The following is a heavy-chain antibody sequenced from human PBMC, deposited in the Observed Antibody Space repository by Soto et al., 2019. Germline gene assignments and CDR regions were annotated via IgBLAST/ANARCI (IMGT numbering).Heavy chain of an antibody. CDR3: ARSWAVAGSYDY. CDR1: GFTVGSNY. Sequence: EVQLVESGGGLVQPGGSLRLSCAASGFTVGSNYMNWVRQAPGKGLEWVSVIYSGGSTYYADSVKGRFTISRDNSKNTLYLQMNSLRADDTAVYYCARSWAVAGSYDYWGQGTLVTVSS. D-gene: IGHD6-19*01. V-gene: IGHV3-66*01. J-gene: IGHJ4*02. CDR2: IYSGGST.